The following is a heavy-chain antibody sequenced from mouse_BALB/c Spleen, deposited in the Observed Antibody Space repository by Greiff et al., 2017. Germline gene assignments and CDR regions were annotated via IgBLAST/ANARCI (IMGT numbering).Heavy chain of an antibody. CDR2: ISYSGST. Sequence: EVQLVESGPGLVKPSQSLSLTCTVTGYSITSDYAWNWIRQFPGNKLEWMGYISYSGSTSYNPSLKSRISITRDTSKNQFFLQLNSVTTEDTATYYCARGWLLPPWFAYWGQGTLVTVSA. D-gene: IGHD2-3*01. CDR1: GYSITSDYA. J-gene: IGHJ3*01. CDR3: ARGWLLPPWFAY. V-gene: IGHV3-2*02.